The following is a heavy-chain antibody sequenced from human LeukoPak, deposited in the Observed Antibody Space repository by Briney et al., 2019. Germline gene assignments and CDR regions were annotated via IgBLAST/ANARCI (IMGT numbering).Heavy chain of an antibody. CDR2: IRYDGSNK. D-gene: IGHD3-10*01. J-gene: IGHJ4*02. CDR3: AKDGDDYYGSGSYFDY. V-gene: IGHV3-30*02. CDR1: GFTFSNAW. Sequence: PGGSLRLSCAASGFTFSNAWMNWVRQAPGKGLEWVAFIRYDGSNKYYADSVKGRFTISRDNSKNTLYLQMNSLRAEDTAVYYCAKDGDDYYGSGSYFDYWGQGTLVTVSS.